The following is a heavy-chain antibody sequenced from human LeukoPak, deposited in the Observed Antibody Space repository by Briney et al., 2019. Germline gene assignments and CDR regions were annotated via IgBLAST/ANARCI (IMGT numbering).Heavy chain of an antibody. CDR1: GFTFSDYG. Sequence: GGSLRLSCAASGFTFSDYGMHWVRQAPGRGLEWVALISGDTGNKYYADSVKGRFTISRDTSKNTVYLQMDSLSADDTAVYYCVKDRRGTWSFDYWGQGTLVTVSS. J-gene: IGHJ4*02. CDR3: VKDRRGTWSFDY. CDR2: ISGDTGNK. V-gene: IGHV3-30*18. D-gene: IGHD2-8*02.